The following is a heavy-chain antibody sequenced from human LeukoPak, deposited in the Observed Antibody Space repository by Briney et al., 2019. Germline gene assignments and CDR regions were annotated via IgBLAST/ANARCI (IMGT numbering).Heavy chain of an antibody. CDR2: IYHSGST. V-gene: IGHV4-38-2*01. CDR1: GYSISSGYY. D-gene: IGHD6-13*01. Sequence: PSETLSLTCAVSGYSISSGYYWGWIRQPPGKGLEWIGSIYHSGSTYYNPSLKSRVTISVDTSKIQFSLKLSSVTAADTALYYCARSRGYFDYWGQGTLVTVSS. CDR3: ARSRGYFDY. J-gene: IGHJ4*02.